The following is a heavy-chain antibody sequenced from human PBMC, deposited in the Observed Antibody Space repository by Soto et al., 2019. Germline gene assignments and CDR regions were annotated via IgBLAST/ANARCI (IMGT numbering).Heavy chain of an antibody. D-gene: IGHD6-6*01. Sequence: EVQLLESGGGLVQPGGSLRLSCAASGFTFSSYAMSWVRQAPGQGLEWVSAISGSGGSTYYADSVKGRFTISRDNSKNTLYLQMNSLRAEDTAVYYGAKVGIAARPFDYWGQGTLVTVSS. CDR2: ISGSGGST. CDR3: AKVGIAARPFDY. J-gene: IGHJ4*02. CDR1: GFTFSSYA. V-gene: IGHV3-23*01.